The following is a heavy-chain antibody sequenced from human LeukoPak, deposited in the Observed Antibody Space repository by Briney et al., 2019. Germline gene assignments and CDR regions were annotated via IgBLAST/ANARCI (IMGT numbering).Heavy chain of an antibody. D-gene: IGHD3-10*01. V-gene: IGHV1-46*01. CDR2: INPSGGST. CDR1: GYTFTSYY. Sequence: ASVKVSCKASGYTFTSYYMHWVRQAPGQGLEWMGIINPSGGSTSYAQKFQGRVTMTRDTSTSTAYMELRSLRSDDTAVYYCARDRGNWFDPWGQGTLVTVSS. J-gene: IGHJ5*02. CDR3: ARDRGNWFDP.